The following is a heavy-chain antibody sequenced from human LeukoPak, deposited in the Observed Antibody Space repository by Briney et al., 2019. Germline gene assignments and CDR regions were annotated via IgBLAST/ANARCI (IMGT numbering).Heavy chain of an antibody. CDR1: GFTFSSHG. CDR2: ISGDGGST. Sequence: GGSLRLSRAAAGFTFSSHGMGWVRQAPGKGLEWVSAISGDGGSTYYADSVKGRFTISRDNSKTTLYLQMNSLRAEDTAVYYCARRRGGYQTQEKRHYYYYMDVWGKGTTVTVSS. V-gene: IGHV3-23*01. D-gene: IGHD5-12*01. CDR3: ARRRGGYQTQEKRHYYYYMDV. J-gene: IGHJ6*03.